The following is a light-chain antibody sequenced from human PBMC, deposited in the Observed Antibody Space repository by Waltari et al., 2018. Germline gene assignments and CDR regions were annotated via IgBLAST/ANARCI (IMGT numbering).Light chain of an antibody. Sequence: IQMTQSPSSLSASVGDKVTITCRASQGIRYDLGWYQQKPGKAPKLLIYAASSLQSGVPSRFSGGGAGTEFTLTISSLQPEDFVTYYCLQDYNYPWTFGQGTKVEIK. V-gene: IGKV1-6*01. CDR3: LQDYNYPWT. CDR1: QGIRYD. CDR2: AAS. J-gene: IGKJ1*01.